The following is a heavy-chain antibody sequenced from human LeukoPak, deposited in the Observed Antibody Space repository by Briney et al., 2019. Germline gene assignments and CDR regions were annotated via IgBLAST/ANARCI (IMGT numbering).Heavy chain of an antibody. CDR2: ISAYNGST. CDR3: ARGYSSGWDYYYYMDV. D-gene: IGHD6-19*01. J-gene: IGHJ6*03. Sequence: ASVKVSCKASGYTFTSYGISWVRQAPGQALEWMGWISAYNGSTNYAQKLQGRVTMTTDTSTSTAYMELRSLRSDDTAVYYCARGYSSGWDYYYYMDVWGKGTTVTVSS. V-gene: IGHV1-18*01. CDR1: GYTFTSYG.